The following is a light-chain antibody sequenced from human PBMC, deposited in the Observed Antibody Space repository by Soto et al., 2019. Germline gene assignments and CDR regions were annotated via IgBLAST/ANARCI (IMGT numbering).Light chain of an antibody. J-gene: IGLJ1*01. CDR2: EVS. CDR3: CSYAGSSTSYV. CDR1: SSDAGSYNL. Sequence: QSALTQPASVSGSPGQSITISCTGNSSDAGSYNLVSWYQQHPGKAPKLMIYEVSKRPSGVSNRFSGSKSGNTASLTISGLQAEDEADYYCCSYAGSSTSYVFGTGTKLTVL. V-gene: IGLV2-23*02.